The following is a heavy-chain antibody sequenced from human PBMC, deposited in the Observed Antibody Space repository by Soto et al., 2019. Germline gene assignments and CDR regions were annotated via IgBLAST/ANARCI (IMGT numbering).Heavy chain of an antibody. J-gene: IGHJ4*02. V-gene: IGHV3-33*01. CDR1: GFTFRNYG. CDR2: IWFDGTNK. Sequence: QVQLVESGGGVVQTGRSLRLSCAATGFTFRNYGMHWVRQAPGKGLEWVASIWFDGTNKSYADSANGRFTISRDNSKNTLFLEVSSLRVEDTAVYYCARDRRISNFASRYTLDYWGQGTLVTVSS. D-gene: IGHD3-16*02. CDR3: ARDRRISNFASRYTLDY.